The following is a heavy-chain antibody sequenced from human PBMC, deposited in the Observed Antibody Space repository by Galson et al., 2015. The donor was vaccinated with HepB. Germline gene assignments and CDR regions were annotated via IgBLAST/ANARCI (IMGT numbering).Heavy chain of an antibody. V-gene: IGHV1-24*01. Sequence: SVKVSCKVSGYTLTELSMHWVRQAPGKGLEWMGGFDPEDGETIYAQKFQGRVTMTEDTSTDTAYMELSSLRSEDTAVYYYATRYYNDSSGYHFDYSGQGTLVTVSS. D-gene: IGHD3-22*01. CDR2: FDPEDGET. CDR3: ATRYYNDSSGYHFDY. CDR1: GYTLTELS. J-gene: IGHJ4*02.